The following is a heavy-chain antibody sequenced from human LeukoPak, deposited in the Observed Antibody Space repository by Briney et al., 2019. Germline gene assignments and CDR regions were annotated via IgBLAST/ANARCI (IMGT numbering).Heavy chain of an antibody. Sequence: SETLSLTCTVSGGSISSGSYYWSWIRQPAGKGLEWIGRIYTSGSTNYNPSLKSRVIMSVDTSKNQFSLKLSFVTAADTAVYYCARQGCSSASCFFDYWGQGALVTVSS. D-gene: IGHD2-2*01. CDR2: IYTSGST. CDR1: GGSISSGSYY. V-gene: IGHV4-61*02. CDR3: ARQGCSSASCFFDY. J-gene: IGHJ4*02.